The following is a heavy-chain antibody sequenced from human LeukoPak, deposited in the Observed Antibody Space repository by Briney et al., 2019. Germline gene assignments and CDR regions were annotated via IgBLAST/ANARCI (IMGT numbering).Heavy chain of an antibody. V-gene: IGHV1-46*01. D-gene: IGHD5-24*01. CDR1: GYTFTKYY. Sequence: ASVKVSCKASGYTFTKYYIHWVRQAPGQGLEWMGLINPGGDNTNYAQNFQGRVTMTRDTSTSTVYMELSSLRSEDTAVYYCATDPGEMATIEEYWGQGTLVIVSS. J-gene: IGHJ4*02. CDR2: INPGGDNT. CDR3: ATDPGEMATIEEY.